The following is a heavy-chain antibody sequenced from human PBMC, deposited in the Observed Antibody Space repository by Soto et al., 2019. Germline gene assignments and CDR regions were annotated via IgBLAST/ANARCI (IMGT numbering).Heavy chain of an antibody. CDR2: INHSGST. J-gene: IGHJ6*02. CDR1: GGSFSCYY. D-gene: IGHD1-7*01. V-gene: IGHV4-34*01. Sequence: PSETLSLTCAVYGGSFSCYYWSWIRQPPGKGLEWIGEINHSGSTNYNPSLKSRVTISVDTSKNQFSLKLSSVTAADTAVYYCARGKGNYGSYYYYYGMDVWGQGTTVTVSS. CDR3: ARGKGNYGSYYYYYGMDV.